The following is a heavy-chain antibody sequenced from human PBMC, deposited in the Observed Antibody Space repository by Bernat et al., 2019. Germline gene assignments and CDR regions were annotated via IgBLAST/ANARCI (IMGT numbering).Heavy chain of an antibody. J-gene: IGHJ6*02. CDR1: GFTFSSYA. Sequence: EVQLLESGGGLVQPGGSLRLSCAASGFTFSSYAMSWVRQAPGKGLEWVSAISGSGGSTYYADSVKGRFTISRDNSKNTLYLQMNSLRAEDTAVYYCAKEVYCSSTSCFRNYYYGMDVWGQGTTVIVSS. D-gene: IGHD2-2*01. CDR2: ISGSGGST. V-gene: IGHV3-23*01. CDR3: AKEVYCSSTSCFRNYYYGMDV.